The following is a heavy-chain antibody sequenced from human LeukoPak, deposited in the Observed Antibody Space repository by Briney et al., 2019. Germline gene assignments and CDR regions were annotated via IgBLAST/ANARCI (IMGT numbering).Heavy chain of an antibody. J-gene: IGHJ4*02. CDR1: GFTFSSYG. V-gene: IGHV3-30*02. CDR3: AKDPTRCRDRSTFVDY. CDR2: IRYDGSNK. D-gene: IGHD3-16*01. Sequence: GGSLRLSCAASGFTFSSYGMDWVRQAPGKGLEWVAFIRYDGSNKYYADSVKGRFTISRDNSKNTLYLQMIGRGAEDTAVDYCAKDPTRCRDRSTFVDYWGQGTLVTVSS.